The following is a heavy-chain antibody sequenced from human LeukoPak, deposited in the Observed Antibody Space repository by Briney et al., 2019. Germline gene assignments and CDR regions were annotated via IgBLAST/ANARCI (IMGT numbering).Heavy chain of an antibody. J-gene: IGHJ4*02. CDR3: ARGGYSGYDAIPDY. CDR2: IWHDGINK. V-gene: IGHV3-33*01. Sequence: GGSLRLSCAASGFTFSDYGMHWVRQAPGNGLEWVAVIWHDGINKYYADSVKGRFTISRDNSKNTLSLQLRSLTAEDTAVYYCARGGYSGYDAIPDYWGQGTLVIVSS. D-gene: IGHD5-12*01. CDR1: GFTFSDYG.